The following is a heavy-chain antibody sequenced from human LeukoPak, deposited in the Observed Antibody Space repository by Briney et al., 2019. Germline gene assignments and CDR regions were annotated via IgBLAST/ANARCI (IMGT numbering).Heavy chain of an antibody. V-gene: IGHV3-21*01. Sequence: PGGSLRLSCAASGFTFSSYSMNWVRQAPGKGLEWVSSISSSSSYIYYADSVKGRFTISRDNAKNSLYLQMNSLRAEDTAVYYCARDPRYGSGSYSNDYWGQGTLVTVSS. CDR2: ISSSSSYI. CDR3: ARDPRYGSGSYSNDY. D-gene: IGHD3-10*01. J-gene: IGHJ4*02. CDR1: GFTFSSYS.